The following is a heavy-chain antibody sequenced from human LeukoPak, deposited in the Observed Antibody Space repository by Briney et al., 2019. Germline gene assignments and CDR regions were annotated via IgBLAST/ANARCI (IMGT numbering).Heavy chain of an antibody. V-gene: IGHV1-18*01. D-gene: IGHD1-26*01. J-gene: IGHJ4*02. CDR2: ISVYNGNT. CDR3: ATLGSGSYPIPNDY. Sequence: ASVKVSCKASGYTFTSYGISWVRQAPGQGLEWMGWISVYNGNTNYAQKLQGRVTMTTDTSTSTAYMELRSLRSDDTAVYYCATLGSGSYPIPNDYWGQGTLVTVSS. CDR1: GYTFTSYG.